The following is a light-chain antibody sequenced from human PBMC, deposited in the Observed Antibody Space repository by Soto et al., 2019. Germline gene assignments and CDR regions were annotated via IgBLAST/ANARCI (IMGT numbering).Light chain of an antibody. V-gene: IGLV1-40*01. CDR2: GNS. Sequence: QSVLTQPPSVSGATGQRVTLSCTGSSSNIGAGYDVHWYQQLPGTAPKLLIYGNSNRPSGVPDRFSGSKSGTSASLAITGLQAEDEADYYCQSYDSSLSAVVFGGGTKLTVL. J-gene: IGLJ2*01. CDR1: SSNIGAGYD. CDR3: QSYDSSLSAVV.